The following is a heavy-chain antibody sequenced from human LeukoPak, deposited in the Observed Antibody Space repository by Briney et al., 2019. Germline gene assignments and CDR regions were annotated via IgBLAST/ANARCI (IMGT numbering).Heavy chain of an antibody. D-gene: IGHD3-22*01. Sequence: PGGSLRLSCAASGFTFSSYSMNWVRQAPGKGLEWVSGISWNSGSIGYADSVKGRFTISRDNAKNSLYLQMNSLRAEDTALYYCAKDMGYYDSSSDAFDIWGQGTMVTVSS. J-gene: IGHJ3*02. CDR3: AKDMGYYDSSSDAFDI. CDR1: GFTFSSYS. CDR2: ISWNSGSI. V-gene: IGHV3-9*01.